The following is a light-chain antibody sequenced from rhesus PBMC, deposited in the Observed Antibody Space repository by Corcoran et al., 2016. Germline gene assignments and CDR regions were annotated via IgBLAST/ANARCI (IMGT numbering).Light chain of an antibody. Sequence: DIVMTQTPLSLPVTPGEPASISCRSSQSLWESEDGNTYLDWYLQKPGQFPQLLIYEVSHRASGVPYRCSGSGSDTDFTLKISRVEAEDVGVYYCMQALAFPLTFGGGTKVEIK. J-gene: IGKJ4*01. CDR3: MQALAFPLT. V-gene: IGKV2-104*02. CDR2: EVS. CDR1: QSLWESEDGNTY.